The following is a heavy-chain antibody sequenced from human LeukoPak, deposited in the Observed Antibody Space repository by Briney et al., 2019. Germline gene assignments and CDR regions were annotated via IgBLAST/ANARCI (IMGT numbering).Heavy chain of an antibody. D-gene: IGHD3-22*01. CDR2: IYSGGST. V-gene: IGHV3-53*01. Sequence: PGGSLRLSCAASGFTVSSNYMSWVRQAPGKGLEVVSVIYSGGSTYYADSVKGRFTISRDNSKNTLYLQMNSLRAEDTAVYYCAREGRAYYDSSGYYYDAFDIWGQGTMVTVSS. CDR3: AREGRAYYDSSGYYYDAFDI. J-gene: IGHJ3*02. CDR1: GFTVSSNY.